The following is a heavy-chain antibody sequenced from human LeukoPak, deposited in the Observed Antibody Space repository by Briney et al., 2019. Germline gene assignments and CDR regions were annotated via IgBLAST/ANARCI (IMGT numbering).Heavy chain of an antibody. CDR2: IYHSGST. D-gene: IGHD3-3*01. V-gene: IGHV4-30-2*01. CDR3: ARIGVTIFGVVIGYYFDY. J-gene: IGHJ4*02. Sequence: PSETLSLTCTVSGGSISSGGYYWSWIRQPPGKGLEWIGYIYHSGSTYYNPSLKSRVTISVDRSKNQFSLKLSSVTAADTAVYYCARIGVTIFGVVIGYYFDYWGQGTLVTVSS. CDR1: GGSISSGGYY.